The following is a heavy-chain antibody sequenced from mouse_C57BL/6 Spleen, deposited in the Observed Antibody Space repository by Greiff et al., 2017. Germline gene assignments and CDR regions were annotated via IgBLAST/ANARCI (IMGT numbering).Heavy chain of an antibody. J-gene: IGHJ2*01. V-gene: IGHV5-9-1*02. CDR1: GFTFSSYA. CDR2: ISSGGDYI. D-gene: IGHD2-10*01. Sequence: EVKLVESGEGLVKPGGSLKLSCAASGFTFSSYAMSWVRQTPEKRLEWVAYISSGGDYIYYADTVKGRFTISRDNARNTLYLQMSSLKSEDTAMYYCTRERRSYYGKGEYYFDYWGQGTTLTVSS. CDR3: TRERRSYYGKGEYYFDY.